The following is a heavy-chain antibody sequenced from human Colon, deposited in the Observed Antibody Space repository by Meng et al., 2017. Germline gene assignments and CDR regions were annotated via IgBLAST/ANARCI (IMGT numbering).Heavy chain of an antibody. CDR1: GDSISSDIW. D-gene: IGHD1-7*01. J-gene: IGHJ4*02. CDR2: VYHRGDT. CDR3: GRDQGRELINH. Sequence: VQLQESGPGQVKPSGTLSLTCTVSGDSISSDIWWSWVRQPPGKGLEWIGEVYHRGDTNYNPSLKSRVDISVDKSKNQFYLSLFSVTAADTAVYYCGRDQGRELINHWGQGTLVTVSS. V-gene: IGHV4-4*02.